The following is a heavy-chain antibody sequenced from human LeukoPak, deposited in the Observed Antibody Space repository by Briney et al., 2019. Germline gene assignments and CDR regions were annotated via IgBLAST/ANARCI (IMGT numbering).Heavy chain of an antibody. V-gene: IGHV3-30*02. CDR3: AKDTHVGYGDPSALYDY. J-gene: IGHJ4*02. CDR2: IRYDGTNK. CDR1: GFTFSLYG. D-gene: IGHD4-17*01. Sequence: GGSLRLSCAASGFTFSLYGMRWVRQAPGKGLEWVAFIRYDGTNKYYSDPLKGRFTISRDNSKNTLSLQMSTLRPEDTAVYYRAKDTHVGYGDPSALYDYWGQGTLVTVSS.